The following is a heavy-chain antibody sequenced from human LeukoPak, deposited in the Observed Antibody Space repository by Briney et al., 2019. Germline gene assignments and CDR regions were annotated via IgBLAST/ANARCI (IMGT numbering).Heavy chain of an antibody. V-gene: IGHV3-74*01. CDR2: INSDGTTT. CDR3: TLGGRFSNSPPDY. CDR1: GFTFNRNW. J-gene: IGHJ4*02. D-gene: IGHD6-6*01. Sequence: GGSLRLSCAASGFTFNRNWMHWVRQAPGKGLVWVSRINSDGTTTNYADSVKGRFTISRDNAKNTLYLQMNSLRAEDVAIYYCTLGGRFSNSPPDYWGQGTLVTVSP.